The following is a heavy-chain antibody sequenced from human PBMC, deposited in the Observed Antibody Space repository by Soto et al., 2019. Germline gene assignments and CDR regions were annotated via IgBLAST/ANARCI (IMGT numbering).Heavy chain of an antibody. J-gene: IGHJ6*02. V-gene: IGHV4-34*01. D-gene: IGHD3-10*01. CDR3: ARVRTMVRGLIYGMDV. Sequence: SETLSLTCAVYGGSFSGYYWSWIRQPPGKGLEWIGEINHSGRTNYNPSLKSRVTISVDTSKNQFSLKLSSVTAADTAVYYCARVRTMVRGLIYGMDVWGQGTTVTVSS. CDR2: INHSGRT. CDR1: GGSFSGYY.